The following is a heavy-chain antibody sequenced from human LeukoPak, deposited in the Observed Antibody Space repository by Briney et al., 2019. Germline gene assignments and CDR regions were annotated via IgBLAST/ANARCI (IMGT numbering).Heavy chain of an antibody. Sequence: SQTLSLTCTVSGGSISSGSYYWSWIRQPAGKGLEWIGRIYTSGSTNYNPSLKSRVTISVDTSKNQFSLKLSSVTAADTAVDYCARWAVTYYFDYWGQGTLVTVSS. D-gene: IGHD4-11*01. CDR2: IYTSGST. CDR1: GGSISSGSYY. CDR3: ARWAVTYYFDY. V-gene: IGHV4-61*02. J-gene: IGHJ4*02.